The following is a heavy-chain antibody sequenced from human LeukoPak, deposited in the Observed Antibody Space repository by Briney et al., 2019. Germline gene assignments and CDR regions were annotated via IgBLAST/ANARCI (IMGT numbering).Heavy chain of an antibody. J-gene: IGHJ3*02. CDR1: GFTFSKAW. CDR2: IKSKTDGGTT. D-gene: IGHD1-26*01. Sequence: GGSLRLSCAASGFTFSKAWMSWVRQAPGKGLEWVGRIKSKTDGGTTDYAAPVKGRFTISRDDSKNTLYLQMNSLKTEDTAVYYCTTDQEGDRDAFDIWGQGTMVTVSS. CDR3: TTDQEGDRDAFDI. V-gene: IGHV3-15*01.